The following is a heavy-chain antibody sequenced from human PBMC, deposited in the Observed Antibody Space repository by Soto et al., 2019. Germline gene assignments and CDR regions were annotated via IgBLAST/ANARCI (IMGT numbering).Heavy chain of an antibody. CDR1: GYTFTSYG. J-gene: IGHJ6*02. CDR3: ARDTVVMAQENIYYSYYGMAV. Sequence: ASVKVSCTASGYTFTSYGISWVRQAPGQGLEWMGWISAYNGNTNYAQKLQGRVTMTTDTSTSTAYMELRSLRSDDTAVYYCARDTVVMAQENIYYSYYGMAVWGQGNTVTVSS. D-gene: IGHD3-22*01. CDR2: ISAYNGNT. V-gene: IGHV1-18*01.